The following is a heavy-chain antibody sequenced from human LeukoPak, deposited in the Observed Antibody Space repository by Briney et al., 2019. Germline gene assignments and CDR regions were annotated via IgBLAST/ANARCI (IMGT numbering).Heavy chain of an antibody. CDR3: ARDLRGSRGLYSSGWYGNDAFDI. CDR1: GGTFSSYA. V-gene: IGHV1-69*06. J-gene: IGHJ3*02. CDR2: IIPIFGTA. D-gene: IGHD6-19*01. Sequence: GASVKVSCKASGGTFSSYAISWVRQAPGQGLEWMGGIIPIFGTANYAQKFQGRVTITADKSTSTAYMELSSLRSEDTAVYYCARDLRGSRGLYSSGWYGNDAFDIWGQGTMVTVSS.